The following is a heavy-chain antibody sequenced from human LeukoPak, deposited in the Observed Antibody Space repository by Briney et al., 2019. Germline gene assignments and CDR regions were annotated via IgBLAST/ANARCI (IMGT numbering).Heavy chain of an antibody. CDR1: GFTFSDYN. D-gene: IGHD5-12*01. Sequence: GGSLRLSCAASGFTFSDYNMNWVRQAPGKGLEWVSVIYSSGRTYYAESVKDRFNISRDNSRNTVDLQMNSLRVEDTAMYYCARASWGYQFDSWGQGTLVTVSS. J-gene: IGHJ4*02. CDR2: IYSSGRT. V-gene: IGHV3-66*01. CDR3: ARASWGYQFDS.